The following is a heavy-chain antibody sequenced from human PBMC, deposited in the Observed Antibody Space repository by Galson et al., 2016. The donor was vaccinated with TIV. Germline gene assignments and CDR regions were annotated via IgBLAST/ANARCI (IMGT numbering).Heavy chain of an antibody. J-gene: IGHJ4*02. V-gene: IGHV3-7*01. CDR3: AKYLWTYVWSTFDN. D-gene: IGHD3/OR15-3a*01. Sequence: SLRLSCAASGFTFSSYWMTWVRQAPGKGLEWVANMNQHGSEKYYVDSVKGRFTISRDNAKNSLYLQMNSLRAEDTAVYYCAKYLWTYVWSTFDNWGQGTPFTVSS. CDR1: GFTFSSYW. CDR2: MNQHGSEK.